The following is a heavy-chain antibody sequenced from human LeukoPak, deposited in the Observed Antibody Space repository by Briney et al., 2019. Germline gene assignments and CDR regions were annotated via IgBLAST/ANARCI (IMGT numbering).Heavy chain of an antibody. J-gene: IGHJ3*02. Sequence: PGGSLRLSCAASGFTVSSNYMSWVRQAPGKGLEWVSVIYSGGSTYYADSVKGRFTISRDNSKNTLYLQMNSLRAEDTAVYYCAASAARGAFDIWGQGTMVTVSS. CDR2: IYSGGST. V-gene: IGHV3-53*01. CDR1: GFTVSSNY. D-gene: IGHD6-6*01. CDR3: AASAARGAFDI.